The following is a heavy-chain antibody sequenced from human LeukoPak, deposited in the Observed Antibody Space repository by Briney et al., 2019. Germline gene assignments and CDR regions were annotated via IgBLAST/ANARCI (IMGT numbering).Heavy chain of an antibody. CDR1: GFTFDDYG. CDR2: INWNGGST. CDR3: ARVVVDYYDSSGYSDH. Sequence: PGGSLRLSCAASGFTFDDYGMSWVRQAPGKGLEWVSGINWNGGSTGYADSVKGRFTISRDNAKNSLYLQMNSLRAEDTALYYCARVVVDYYDSSGYSDHWGQGTLVTVSS. D-gene: IGHD3-22*01. J-gene: IGHJ5*02. V-gene: IGHV3-20*04.